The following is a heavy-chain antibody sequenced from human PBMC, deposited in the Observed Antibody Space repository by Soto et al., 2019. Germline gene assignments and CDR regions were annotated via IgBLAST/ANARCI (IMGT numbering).Heavy chain of an antibody. CDR3: THRGRDILTGSLNWIDP. Sequence: QVQLVQSGAEVKKPGSSVKVSCKASGGTFSSYAISWVRQAPGQGLEWMGGIIPIFGTANYAQKFQGRVTITADESTSTAYMELSSLRSEDTAVYYCTHRGRDILTGSLNWIDPWGQGTLVTVSS. D-gene: IGHD3-9*01. CDR2: IIPIFGTA. CDR1: GGTFSSYA. J-gene: IGHJ5*02. V-gene: IGHV1-69*01.